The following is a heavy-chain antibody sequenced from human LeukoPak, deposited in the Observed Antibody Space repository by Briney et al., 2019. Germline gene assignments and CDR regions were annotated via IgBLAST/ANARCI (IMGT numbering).Heavy chain of an antibody. V-gene: IGHV3-30*18. CDR1: GFTFSSYG. D-gene: IGHD2-2*01. J-gene: IGHJ6*02. Sequence: GRSLRLSCAAPGFTFSSYGMNWVRQAPGKELEWVAAISYDGSNDFYADSVKGRFTISRDNSKNTLYLQMNSLRAEDTALYYCAKGQGLYAPLRNYGMDVWGQGTTVTVSS. CDR2: ISYDGSND. CDR3: AKGQGLYAPLRNYGMDV.